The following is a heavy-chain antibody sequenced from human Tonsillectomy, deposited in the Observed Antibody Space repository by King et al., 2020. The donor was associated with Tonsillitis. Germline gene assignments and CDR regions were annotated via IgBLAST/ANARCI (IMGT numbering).Heavy chain of an antibody. CDR2: IYTSGST. CDR3: ARVAGCSGGSCYSYYYYYMDV. CDR1: GGSISSYY. D-gene: IGHD2-15*01. V-gene: IGHV4-4*07. J-gene: IGHJ6*03. Sequence: VQLQESGPGLVKPSETLSLTCTVSGGSISSYYWSWIRQPAGKGLEWIGRIYTSGSTNYNPSLQSGVTMSVDTSKNQFSLKLSSVTAAYTAVYYCARVAGCSGGSCYSYYYYYMDVWGKGTTVTVSS.